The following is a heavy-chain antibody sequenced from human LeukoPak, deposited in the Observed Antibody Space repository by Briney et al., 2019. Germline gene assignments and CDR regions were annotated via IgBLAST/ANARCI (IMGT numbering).Heavy chain of an antibody. Sequence: PSETLSLTCTVSGGSISSFYWSWIRQPPGKGLEWIGYIYYSGNTNYNPSLKSRVTLSVDTSKSQFSLKLSSVTAADTAVYYCAREDPQTTVPEGMDVWGQGTTVTVSS. CDR3: AREDPQTTVPEGMDV. CDR1: GGSISSFY. D-gene: IGHD4-17*01. CDR2: IYYSGNT. J-gene: IGHJ6*02. V-gene: IGHV4-59*01.